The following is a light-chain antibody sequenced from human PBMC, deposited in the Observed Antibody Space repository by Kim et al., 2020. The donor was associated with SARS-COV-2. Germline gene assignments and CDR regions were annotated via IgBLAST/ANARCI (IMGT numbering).Light chain of an antibody. Sequence: SYELTQPPSVSVAPGQTARITCGGDNFPGHSVHWYQQKPGQAPMLVLYNDRDRPSGIPERFSGSKAGTTATLTITRVEAEDEADYYCQVWDTGGIDYVFGGGTKVTVL. CDR3: QVWDTGGIDYV. V-gene: IGLV3-21*01. CDR1: NFPGHS. CDR2: NDR. J-gene: IGLJ2*01.